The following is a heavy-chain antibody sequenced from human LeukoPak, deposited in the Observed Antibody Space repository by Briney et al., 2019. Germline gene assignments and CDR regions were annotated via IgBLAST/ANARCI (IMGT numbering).Heavy chain of an antibody. CDR1: GLTVSSYN. J-gene: IGHJ6*02. CDR3: AKVAPYCSSTNCYHSPYYGMDV. CDR2: ISKDGSNK. Sequence: GGSLRLSCAVSGLTVSSYNMHWVRQAPGKGLEWVALISKDGSNKYYADSAKGRFTISRDSSKDTLYLQMNSLRVEDTAVYYCAKVAPYCSSTNCYHSPYYGMDVWGQGTTVTVSS. D-gene: IGHD2-2*01. V-gene: IGHV3-30*18.